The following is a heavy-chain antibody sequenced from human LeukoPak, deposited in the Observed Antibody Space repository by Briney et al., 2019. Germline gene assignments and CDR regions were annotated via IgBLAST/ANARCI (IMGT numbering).Heavy chain of an antibody. V-gene: IGHV4-59*08. CDR1: GGSISSYY. CDR2: IYYSGST. J-gene: IGHJ3*02. Sequence: SETLSLTCTVSGGSISSYYWSWIRQPPGKGLEWIGYIYYSGSTNYNPSLKSRVTISVDTSKNQFSLKLSSVTAADTAVYYCARQGYSSSWFPDGAFDIWGQGTMVTVSS. D-gene: IGHD6-13*01. CDR3: ARQGYSSSWFPDGAFDI.